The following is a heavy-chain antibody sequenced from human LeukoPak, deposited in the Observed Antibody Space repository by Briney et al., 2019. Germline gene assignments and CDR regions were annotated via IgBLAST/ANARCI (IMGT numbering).Heavy chain of an antibody. J-gene: IGHJ4*02. Sequence: GGSLRLSCAASGFTFSSYWMSWVRQAPGKGLEWVANIKQDGREKYYVDSVKGRFTISRDNAKNSLYLQMNSLRAEHTAVYYCARSPPYSGSSSDFDYWGQGTLVTVSS. CDR3: ARSPPYSGSSSDFDY. D-gene: IGHD1-26*01. CDR1: GFTFSSYW. V-gene: IGHV3-7*01. CDR2: IKQDGREK.